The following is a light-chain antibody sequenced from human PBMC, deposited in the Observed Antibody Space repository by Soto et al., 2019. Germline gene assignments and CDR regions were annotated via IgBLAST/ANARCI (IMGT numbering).Light chain of an antibody. V-gene: IGLV1-40*01. CDR3: SSYTTTNSLV. J-gene: IGLJ1*01. Sequence: QSVLTQPPSVSGAPGQRVTISCTGSSSNIGAGYDVHWYQQRPGTAPKLLIFGNINRPSGVPDRFSGSKSGTSASLAITGLQAEDEGDYYCSSYTTTNSLVFGIGTKLTVL. CDR2: GNI. CDR1: SSNIGAGYD.